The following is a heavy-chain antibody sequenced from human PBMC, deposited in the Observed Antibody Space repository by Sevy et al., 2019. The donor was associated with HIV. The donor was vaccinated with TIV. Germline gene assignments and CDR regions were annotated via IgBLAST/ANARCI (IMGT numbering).Heavy chain of an antibody. Sequence: GGYLRLSCAASGFTFSSYNMNWVRQAPGKGLEWVSSISSSSTYIYYADSVQGRFTISRDNAKNSLFLQMNSLRAEDTAVYHCARDFGPGIAAAPDLWGRGTLVTVSS. CDR3: ARDFGPGIAAAPDL. V-gene: IGHV3-21*01. J-gene: IGHJ2*01. CDR2: ISSSSTYI. D-gene: IGHD6-13*01. CDR1: GFTFSSYN.